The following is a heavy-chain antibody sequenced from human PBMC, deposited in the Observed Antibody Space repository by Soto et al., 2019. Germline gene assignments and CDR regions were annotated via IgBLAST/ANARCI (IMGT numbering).Heavy chain of an antibody. Sequence: PGGSLRLSCVASRITFRSPAMGWARQDPGEGLEWVSTTTDTDGDRKYADSVRGWFTISRDNSKNTLYLQMSSLRAEDSAVYFCARGARDSYPGSRIFELWGRGTRVTVSS. CDR2: TTDTDGDR. CDR1: RITFRSPA. D-gene: IGHD3-10*01. J-gene: IGHJ1*01. V-gene: IGHV3-23*01. CDR3: ARGARDSYPGSRIFEL.